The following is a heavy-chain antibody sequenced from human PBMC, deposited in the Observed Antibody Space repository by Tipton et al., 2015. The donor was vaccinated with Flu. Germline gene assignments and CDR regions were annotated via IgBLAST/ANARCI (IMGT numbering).Heavy chain of an antibody. CDR3: ARSGVCSGTTCYVDY. Sequence: SLRLSCVASGFNFRYSNMNWVRQAPGKGLEWVSSINSDSSYIYHADSLAGRFTISRDNAKNSLYLQVNSLRAEDTAVYYCARSGVCSGTTCYVDYWGQGILVTVSS. CDR2: INSDSSYI. J-gene: IGHJ4*02. CDR1: GFNFRYSN. D-gene: IGHD2-2*01. V-gene: IGHV3-21*01.